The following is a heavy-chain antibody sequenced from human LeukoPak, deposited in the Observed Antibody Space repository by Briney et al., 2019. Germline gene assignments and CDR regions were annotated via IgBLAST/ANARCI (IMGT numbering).Heavy chain of an antibody. J-gene: IGHJ5*02. V-gene: IGHV3-23*01. Sequence: GGSLRLSCAASGFTFSSYAMSWVRQAPGKGLEWVSAISGSGGSTYYADSVKGRSTISRDNSKNTLYLQMNSLRAEDTAVYYCARDFTSGRFDPWGQGTLVTVSS. CDR3: ARDFTSGRFDP. CDR2: ISGSGGST. D-gene: IGHD3-16*01. CDR1: GFTFSSYA.